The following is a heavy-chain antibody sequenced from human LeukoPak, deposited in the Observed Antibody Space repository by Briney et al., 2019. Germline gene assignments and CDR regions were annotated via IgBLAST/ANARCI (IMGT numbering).Heavy chain of an antibody. J-gene: IGHJ4*02. Sequence: GGSLRLPCAASGFTFSSYAMSWVRQAPGKGLEWISAISGSGGSTYYADSVKGRFTISRDNSKNTLYLQMNSLRAEDTAVYYCAKSHPGIAAADPDDYWGQGTLVTVSS. CDR2: ISGSGGST. D-gene: IGHD6-13*01. V-gene: IGHV3-23*01. CDR3: AKSHPGIAAADPDDY. CDR1: GFTFSSYA.